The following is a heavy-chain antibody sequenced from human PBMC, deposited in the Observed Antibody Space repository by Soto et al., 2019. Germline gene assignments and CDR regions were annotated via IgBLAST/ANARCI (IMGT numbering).Heavy chain of an antibody. CDR3: AKDQSRARLAPDY. J-gene: IGHJ4*02. Sequence: GGSLRLSCAASGFTFSSYAMSWVHQAPGKGLEWVSAISGSGGSTYYADSVKGRFTISRDNSKNTLYLQMNSLRAEDTAVYYCAKDQSRARLAPDYWGQGTLVTVSS. CDR1: GFTFSSYA. CDR2: ISGSGGST. V-gene: IGHV3-23*01. D-gene: IGHD6-19*01.